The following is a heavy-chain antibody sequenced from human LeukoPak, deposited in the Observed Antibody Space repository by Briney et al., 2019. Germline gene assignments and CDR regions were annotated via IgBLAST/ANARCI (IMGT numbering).Heavy chain of an antibody. Sequence: GGSLRLSCAASGFTFSSYSMNWVRQAPGKGLEWVSSISSSSSYIYYADSVEGRFTISRDNAKNSLYLQMNSLRAEDTAVYYCARDLEGQWLVEGGYFDYWGQGTLVTVSS. V-gene: IGHV3-21*01. CDR2: ISSSSSYI. CDR3: ARDLEGQWLVEGGYFDY. D-gene: IGHD6-19*01. J-gene: IGHJ4*02. CDR1: GFTFSSYS.